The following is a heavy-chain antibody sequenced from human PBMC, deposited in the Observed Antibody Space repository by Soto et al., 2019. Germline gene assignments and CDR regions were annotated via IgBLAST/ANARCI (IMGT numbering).Heavy chain of an antibody. Sequence: ASVKGSCKGSGYTLSEVSMDWVRQAKGKGLEWMGGFDPEDGETIYAQKFQGRVTMTEDTSTDTAYMELSSLRYEDTALYYCATELYYYDSSGPLRAFDIWGQGTMVTVSS. J-gene: IGHJ3*02. CDR2: FDPEDGET. D-gene: IGHD3-22*01. V-gene: IGHV1-24*01. CDR1: GYTLSEVS. CDR3: ATELYYYDSSGPLRAFDI.